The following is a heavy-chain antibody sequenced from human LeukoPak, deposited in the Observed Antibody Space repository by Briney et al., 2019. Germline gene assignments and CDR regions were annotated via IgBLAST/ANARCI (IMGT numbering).Heavy chain of an antibody. CDR2: ISSSSSYI. Sequence: PGGSLRLSCAASGFTFSSYSMNWVRQAPGKGLEWVSSISSSSSYIYYADSVKGRFTISRDNSKNTLYLQMNSLRAEDTAVYYCAKWAAHGGRSLRGYYYMDVWGKGTTVTVSS. CDR3: AKWAAHGGRSLRGYYYMDV. J-gene: IGHJ6*03. V-gene: IGHV3-21*01. D-gene: IGHD3-10*01. CDR1: GFTFSSYS.